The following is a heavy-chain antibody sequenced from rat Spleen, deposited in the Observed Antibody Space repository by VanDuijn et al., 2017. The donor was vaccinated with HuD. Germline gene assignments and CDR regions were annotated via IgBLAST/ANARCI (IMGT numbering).Heavy chain of an antibody. D-gene: IGHD1-9*01. V-gene: IGHV2-6*01. CDR3: ARDNYGYTN. J-gene: IGHJ2*01. CDR1: GFSLTSYT. Sequence: QVQLKESGPGLVQPSQTLSLTCTVSGFSLTSYTVSWVRQPPGKGLEWIAAISSGGSTYYNPALKSRLSISRDNSKSQVFLKMNSLQTEDTATYYCARDNYGYTNWGQGVMVTVSS. CDR2: ISSGGST.